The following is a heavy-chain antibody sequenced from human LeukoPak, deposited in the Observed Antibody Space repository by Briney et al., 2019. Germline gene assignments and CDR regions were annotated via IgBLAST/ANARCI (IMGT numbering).Heavy chain of an antibody. CDR1: GSSFTSYW. CDR3: ARHITLSGSYYQPFDY. Sequence: RGESLKISCKGSGSSFTSYWIGWVRQMPGKGLEWMGIIYPGDSDTRYSPSFQGQVTISADKSISTAYLQWSSLKASDTAMYYCARHITLSGSYYQPFDYWGQGTLVTVSS. J-gene: IGHJ4*02. D-gene: IGHD1-26*01. CDR2: IYPGDSDT. V-gene: IGHV5-51*01.